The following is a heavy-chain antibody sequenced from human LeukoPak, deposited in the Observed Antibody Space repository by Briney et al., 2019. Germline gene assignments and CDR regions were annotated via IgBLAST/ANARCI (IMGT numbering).Heavy chain of an antibody. CDR2: ISGDGGST. V-gene: IGHV3-43*02. D-gene: IGHD5-12*01. CDR1: GFTFDDYA. J-gene: IGHJ6*02. Sequence: GGSLRLSCAASGFTFDDYAMHWVRQAPGKGLEWVSLISGDGGSTYYADSVKGRFTISRDNSKNSLYLQMNSLGTEDTALYYCAKDIGWLYYYYYYGMDVWGQGTTVTVSS. CDR3: AKDIGWLYYYYYYGMDV.